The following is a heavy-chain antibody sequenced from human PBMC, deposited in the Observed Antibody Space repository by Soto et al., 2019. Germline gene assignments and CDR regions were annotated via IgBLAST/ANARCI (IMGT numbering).Heavy chain of an antibody. CDR1: GGSVSSGSYY. D-gene: IGHD3-22*01. CDR3: VRVRESGRPKTYYYDSSGLYFDY. Sequence: SETLSLTCTVSGGSVSSGSYYWSWIRQPPGKGLEWIGYIYYSGSTNYNPSLKSRVTISVDTSKNQFSLKLSSVTAADTAVYYCVRVRESGRPKTYYYDSSGLYFDYWGQGTLVTVSS. J-gene: IGHJ4*02. CDR2: IYYSGST. V-gene: IGHV4-61*01.